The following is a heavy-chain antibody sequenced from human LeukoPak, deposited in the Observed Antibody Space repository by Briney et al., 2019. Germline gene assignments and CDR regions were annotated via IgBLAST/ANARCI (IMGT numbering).Heavy chain of an antibody. CDR1: GFTVSSNY. Sequence: GGSLRLSCAASGFTVSSNYMSWVRQAPGKGLEWVSVIYSGGSTYYADSVKGRFTISRDNFKNTLYLQMNSLRAEDTAVYYCARDYYGSGSYYPLYYYYGMDVWGQGTTVTVSS. CDR3: ARDYYGSGSYYPLYYYYGMDV. V-gene: IGHV3-53*01. CDR2: IYSGGST. D-gene: IGHD3-10*01. J-gene: IGHJ6*02.